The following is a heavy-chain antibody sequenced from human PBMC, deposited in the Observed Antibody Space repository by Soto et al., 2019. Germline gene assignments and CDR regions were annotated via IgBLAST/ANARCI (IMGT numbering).Heavy chain of an antibody. CDR1: GFTFSSYA. CDR2: ISGSGSGT. CDR3: AKALSISGSGCVQFDS. J-gene: IGHJ4*02. D-gene: IGHD1-26*01. Sequence: EVQLLESGGGVLQPGGSLRLSCAASGFTFSSYAMTWVRQAPGKGLEWVSIISGSGSGTYYADSVKGRFTISRDNSRNTLSLQMNSLRADETAVYSCAKALSISGSGCVQFDSWGPGARVTGSS. V-gene: IGHV3-23*01.